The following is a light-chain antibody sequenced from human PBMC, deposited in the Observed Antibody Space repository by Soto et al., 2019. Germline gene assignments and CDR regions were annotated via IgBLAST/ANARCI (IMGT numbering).Light chain of an antibody. CDR1: QSFTSTS. CDR3: QQYDRSPRT. J-gene: IGKJ1*01. CDR2: GAS. Sequence: DIVLTQSPGTLSLSPGERATLSCRASQSFTSTSLAWYQQKPGQAPRLLISGASRRAAGIPDRFSGSGSGTDFTLTISRLESEDIAVYYCQQYDRSPRTFGQGTRVEIK. V-gene: IGKV3-20*01.